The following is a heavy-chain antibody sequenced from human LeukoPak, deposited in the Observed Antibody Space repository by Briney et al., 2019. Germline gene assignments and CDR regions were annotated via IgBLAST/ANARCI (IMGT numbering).Heavy chain of an antibody. CDR1: GGSISSYY. J-gene: IGHJ4*02. Sequence: SETLSLTCTVSGGSISSYYWSWIRQPPGKGLEWIGYIYYSGSTNYNPSLKSRVTISVDTSKNQFSLKLSSVTAADTAVYYCARPLSLSGSYPDYWGQGTLVTVSS. V-gene: IGHV4-59*12. CDR3: ARPLSLSGSYPDY. D-gene: IGHD1-26*01. CDR2: IYYSGST.